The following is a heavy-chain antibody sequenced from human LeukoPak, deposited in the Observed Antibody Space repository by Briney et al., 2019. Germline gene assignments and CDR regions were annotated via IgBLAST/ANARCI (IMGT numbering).Heavy chain of an antibody. D-gene: IGHD3-10*01. CDR3: ATGPFGELLFLPYDY. CDR1: GYTLTELS. V-gene: IGHV1-24*01. Sequence: ASVKVFCKVSGYTLTELSMHWVRQAPGKGLEWMGGFDPEDGETIYAQKFQGRVTMTEDTSTDTAYMELSSLRSEDTAVYYCATGPFGELLFLPYDYWGQGTLVTVSS. CDR2: FDPEDGET. J-gene: IGHJ4*02.